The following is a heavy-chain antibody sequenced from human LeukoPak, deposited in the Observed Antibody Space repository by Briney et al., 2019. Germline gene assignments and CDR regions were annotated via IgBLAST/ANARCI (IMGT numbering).Heavy chain of an antibody. CDR2: INPNSGGT. CDR1: GYTFTGYY. Sequence: ASVKVSCKASGYTFTGYYMHWVRQAPGQGLEWMGWINPNSGGTYYAQKFQGRVTMTSDTSISTAYMELSRLRSDDTAVYYCARVFDSSGLHWDYWGQGTLVTVSS. V-gene: IGHV1-2*02. D-gene: IGHD3-22*01. J-gene: IGHJ4*02. CDR3: ARVFDSSGLHWDY.